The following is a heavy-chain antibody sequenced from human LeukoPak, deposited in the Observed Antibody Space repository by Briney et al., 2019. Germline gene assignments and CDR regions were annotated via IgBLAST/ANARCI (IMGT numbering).Heavy chain of an antibody. CDR1: GFTFGSSA. V-gene: IGHV3-23*01. Sequence: QPGGSLRPSCAASGFTFGSSAMSWVRQAPGKGLEWVSAISGNADRTYYADSVKGRFTVSRDTSKSTLFLQMNSLRAEDTAVYYCAKLLRGVVVPYFDYWGQGTLVTVSS. D-gene: IGHD3-10*01. CDR2: ISGNADRT. J-gene: IGHJ4*02. CDR3: AKLLRGVVVPYFDY.